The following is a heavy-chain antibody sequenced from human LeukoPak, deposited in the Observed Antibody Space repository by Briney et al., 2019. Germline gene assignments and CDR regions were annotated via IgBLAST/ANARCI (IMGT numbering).Heavy chain of an antibody. CDR3: ARDRLFGNLPDY. CDR1: GFTFRKHW. Sequence: GGSLRLSCAASGFTFRKHWMTWVRQAPGKGLEWISYISSSGSSISYADSVKGRFTISRDNAKNSLNLQMNSLRAEDTAVYYCARDRLFGNLPDYWGQGTLVTVSS. CDR2: ISSSGSSI. V-gene: IGHV3-48*03. J-gene: IGHJ4*02. D-gene: IGHD1-7*01.